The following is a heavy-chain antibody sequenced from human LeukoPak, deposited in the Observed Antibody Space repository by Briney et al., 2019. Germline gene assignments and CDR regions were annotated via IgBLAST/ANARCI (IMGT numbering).Heavy chain of an antibody. Sequence: SGTLSLTCAVSGGSISSSNWWSWVRQPPGKGLEWIGEIYHSGSTNYNPSLKSRVTISVDTSKNQFSLKLSSVTAADTAVYYCARDGIVGAADDYWGQGTLVTVSS. D-gene: IGHD1-26*01. CDR2: IYHSGST. J-gene: IGHJ4*02. CDR1: GGSISSSNW. V-gene: IGHV4-4*02. CDR3: ARDGIVGAADDY.